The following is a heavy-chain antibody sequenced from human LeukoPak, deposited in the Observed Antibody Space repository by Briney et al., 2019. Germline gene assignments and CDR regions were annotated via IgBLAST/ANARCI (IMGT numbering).Heavy chain of an antibody. J-gene: IGHJ6*03. V-gene: IGHV4-59*12. Sequence: SETLSLTCTVSVCSISSYYWSWIRQPPGKGLEWIGYIYYSGSTNYNPSLKSRVTISVDTSKNQFSLKLSSLMGESAYVYCGARVRYSYAADYYYMDVWGKGTTVTVSS. CDR1: VCSISSYY. D-gene: IGHD5-18*01. CDR2: IYYSGST. CDR3: ARVRYSYAADYYYMDV.